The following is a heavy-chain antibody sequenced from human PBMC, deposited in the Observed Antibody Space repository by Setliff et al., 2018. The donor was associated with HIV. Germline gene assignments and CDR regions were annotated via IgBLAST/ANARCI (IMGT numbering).Heavy chain of an antibody. CDR1: GVYISNYH. CDR2: IHTTGSP. D-gene: IGHD3-9*01. CDR3: ARLLEGPDYSSDFRYFDWFPDV. J-gene: IGHJ4*02. V-gene: IGHV4-4*08. Sequence: SETLSLTCTISGVYISNYHWGWIRQPPGRGLEWIGSIHTTGSPKNNPSLQSRVSLSIDMAKSLFSLELSSVTAADTAVYYCARLLEGPDYSSDFRYFDWFPDVWGQGTLVTVSS.